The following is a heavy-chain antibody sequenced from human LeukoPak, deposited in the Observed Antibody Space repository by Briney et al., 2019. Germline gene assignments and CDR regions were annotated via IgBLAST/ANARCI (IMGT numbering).Heavy chain of an antibody. CDR1: GFIFSDHY. V-gene: IGHV3-72*01. CDR3: ARGFHSFDI. J-gene: IGHJ3*02. Sequence: GGPLRLSCAASGFIFSDHYMDWVRQAPGKGLEWVARSRNRANSYSTVYAASVQGRFTISRDESKNSLYLQMNSLITEDTAVYFCARGFHSFDIWGQGTTVTVSS. CDR2: SRNRANSYST.